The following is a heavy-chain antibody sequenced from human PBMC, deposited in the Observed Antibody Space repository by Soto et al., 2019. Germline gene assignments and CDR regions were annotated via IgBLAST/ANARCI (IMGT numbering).Heavy chain of an antibody. CDR1: GFTFSDYY. CDR3: ARFLGALNYYYYYGMDV. Sequence: LRLSCAASGFTFSDYYMSWIRQAPGKGLEWVSYISSSGSTIYYADSVKGRFTISRDNAKNSLYLQMNSLRAEDTAVYYCARFLGALNYYYYYGMDVWGQRTTVSVSS. V-gene: IGHV3-11*01. CDR2: ISSSGSTI. J-gene: IGHJ6*02.